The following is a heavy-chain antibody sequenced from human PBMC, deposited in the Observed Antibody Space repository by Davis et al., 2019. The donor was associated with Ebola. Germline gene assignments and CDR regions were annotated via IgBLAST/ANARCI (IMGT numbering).Heavy chain of an antibody. V-gene: IGHV3-23*01. Sequence: GESLKISCTDSVITFSSYAMTWVRQAPGKGLEWVSAISGSGGSTYYADSVKGRFTISRDNSKNTLYLQMNSLRAEDTAVYYCARRKGLYYYYGMDVWGKGTTVTVSS. CDR1: VITFSSYA. CDR3: ARRKGLYYYYGMDV. D-gene: IGHD3-16*01. J-gene: IGHJ6*04. CDR2: ISGSGGST.